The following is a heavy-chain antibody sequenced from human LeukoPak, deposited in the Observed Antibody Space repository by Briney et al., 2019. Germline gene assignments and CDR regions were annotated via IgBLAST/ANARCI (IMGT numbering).Heavy chain of an antibody. CDR1: GFTFSSYS. D-gene: IGHD4-17*01. CDR3: ARDLYGDYSSAYYYYYMDV. J-gene: IGHJ6*03. V-gene: IGHV3-21*01. CDR2: ISSSSYI. Sequence: GGSLRLSCAASGFTFSSYSMNWVRQAPGKGLEWVSSISSSSYIYYADSVKGRFTISRDNAKNSLYLQMNSLRAEDTAVYYCARDLYGDYSSAYYYYYMDVWGKGTTVTVSS.